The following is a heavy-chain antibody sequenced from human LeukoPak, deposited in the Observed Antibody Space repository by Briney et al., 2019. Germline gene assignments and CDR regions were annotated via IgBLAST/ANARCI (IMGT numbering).Heavy chain of an antibody. CDR2: IYHHGAT. V-gene: IGHV4-4*02. Sequence: SGTLSLTCAVSGGSISSNNWWSCVRQPPGKGLEWIGEIYHHGATNYNPSLKSRVTLSVDKSKNQFSLELSSVTAADTAVYYCARGPSVAAHLDYWGQGTLVTVSS. CDR3: ARGPSVAAHLDY. CDR1: GGSISSNNW. J-gene: IGHJ4*02. D-gene: IGHD5-12*01.